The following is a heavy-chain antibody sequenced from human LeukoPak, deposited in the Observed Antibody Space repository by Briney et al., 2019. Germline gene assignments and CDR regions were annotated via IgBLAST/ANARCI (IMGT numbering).Heavy chain of an antibody. D-gene: IGHD4-11*01. CDR1: GGSFSGYY. CDR2: INHSGST. J-gene: IGHJ5*02. Sequence: SETLSLTCAVYGGSFSGYYWSWIRQPPGKGLEWIGEINHSGSTNYNPSLKSRVTISVDASKNQFSLKLSSATDADTAVYYCARSYSNYDYWFDPWGQGTLVTVSS. CDR3: ARSYSNYDYWFDP. V-gene: IGHV4-34*01.